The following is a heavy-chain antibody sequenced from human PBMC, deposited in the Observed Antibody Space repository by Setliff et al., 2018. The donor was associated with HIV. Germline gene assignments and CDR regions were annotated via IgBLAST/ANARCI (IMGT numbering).Heavy chain of an antibody. CDR1: GFTFSSYG. V-gene: IGHV3-33*01. D-gene: IGHD2-2*03. Sequence: PGGSLRLSCAASGFTFSSYGMHWVRQAPGKGLEWVAVIWYDGSNKYYADSVKGRFTISRDNSKNTLYLQMTSLRAEDTAVYYCARDLDIVVVPAAPSLFYWGQGTLVTVSS. CDR3: ARDLDIVVVPAAPSLFY. CDR2: IWYDGSNK. J-gene: IGHJ4*02.